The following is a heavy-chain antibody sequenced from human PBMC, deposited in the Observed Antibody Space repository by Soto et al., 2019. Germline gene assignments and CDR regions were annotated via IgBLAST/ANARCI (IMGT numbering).Heavy chain of an antibody. V-gene: IGHV4-39*01. D-gene: IGHD3-9*01. CDR1: GIAISNDNYH. Sequence: SETLSLTCTVSGIAISNDNYHWGWIRQPPGKGLEWIGSIFYTGYTYYKSSLESRITISVDTSKNQFSLNLRSVTAADTAVYYCVRLLDPLKYFDWMSHDFWGQGTQVTVS. CDR3: VRLLDPLKYFDWMSHDF. J-gene: IGHJ4*02. CDR2: IFYTGYT.